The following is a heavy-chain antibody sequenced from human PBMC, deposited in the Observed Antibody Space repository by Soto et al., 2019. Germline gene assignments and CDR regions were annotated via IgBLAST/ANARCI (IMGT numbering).Heavy chain of an antibody. CDR3: AKKVNSGSGSQYFDH. CDR2: ISYDGSNK. J-gene: IGHJ4*02. Sequence: PGGSLRLSCAASGFTFSSYGMHWVRQAPGKGLEWVAVISYDGSNKYYADSVKGRFTISRDNSKNTLFLQMNSLRAEDTAIYYCAKKVNSGSGSQYFDHFGQGTLVTVSS. D-gene: IGHD3-10*01. V-gene: IGHV3-30*18. CDR1: GFTFSSYG.